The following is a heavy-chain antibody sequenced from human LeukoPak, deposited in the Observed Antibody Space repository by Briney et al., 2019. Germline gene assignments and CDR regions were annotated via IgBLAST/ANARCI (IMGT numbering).Heavy chain of an antibody. J-gene: IGHJ3*02. CDR1: GGSISSYY. D-gene: IGHD4-17*01. CDR3: ARPGPDYGDYRAFDI. V-gene: IGHV4-59*05. Sequence: PSETLSLTCTVSGGSISSYYWSWIRQPPGKGLEWIGSIFYSGSTYYNPSLKSRVTLSVDTSRNQFSLRLSSVTAADTAVYYCARPGPDYGDYRAFDIWGQGTMVTVSS. CDR2: IFYSGST.